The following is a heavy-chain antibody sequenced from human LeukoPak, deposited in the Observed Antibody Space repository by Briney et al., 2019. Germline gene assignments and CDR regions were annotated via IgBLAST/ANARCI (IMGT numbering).Heavy chain of an antibody. CDR1: GGSISSGGYY. D-gene: IGHD6-6*01. CDR2: IYYSGST. J-gene: IGHJ3*02. V-gene: IGHV4-61*08. CDR3: AGVGSSSVGAFDI. Sequence: PSETLSLTCTVSGGSISSGGYYWSWIRQHPGKGLEWIGYIYYSGSTNYNPSLKSRVTISVDTSKNQFSLKLSSVTAADTAVYYCAGVGSSSVGAFDIWGQGTMVTVSS.